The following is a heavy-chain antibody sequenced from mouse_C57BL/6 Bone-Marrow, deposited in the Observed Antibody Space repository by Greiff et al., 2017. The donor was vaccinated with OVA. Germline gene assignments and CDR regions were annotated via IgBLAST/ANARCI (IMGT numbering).Heavy chain of an antibody. D-gene: IGHD1-1*01. J-gene: IGHJ2*01. CDR3: ARETVVANFDY. Sequence: QVQLQQPGAELVMPGASVKLSCKASGYTFTSYWMHWVKQRPGQGLEWIGEIDPSDSYTNYNQKFKGKSTLTVDKSSSTAYMQLSSLTSEDSAVYYCARETVVANFDYWGQGTTLTVSS. V-gene: IGHV1-69*01. CDR1: GYTFTSYW. CDR2: IDPSDSYT.